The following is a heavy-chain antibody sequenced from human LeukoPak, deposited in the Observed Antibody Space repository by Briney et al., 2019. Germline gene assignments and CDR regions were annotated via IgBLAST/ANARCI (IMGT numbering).Heavy chain of an antibody. CDR3: ARDYRAYYYYYMDV. Sequence: GASVKVSCKASGYTFTGYYMHWVRQAPGQGLEWMGWINPNSGGTNYAQKFQGRVTMTRDTSISTAYMELSRLRSDDTAVYYCARDYRAYYYYYMDVWGRGTTVTVSS. D-gene: IGHD4-11*01. CDR2: INPNSGGT. V-gene: IGHV1-2*02. J-gene: IGHJ6*03. CDR1: GYTFTGYY.